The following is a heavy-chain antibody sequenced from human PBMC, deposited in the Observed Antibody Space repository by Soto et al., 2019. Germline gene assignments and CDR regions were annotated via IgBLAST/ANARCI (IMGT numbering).Heavy chain of an antibody. Sequence: QVQLQQWGAGLLKPSETLSLTCAVYGASFSGNYWSWIRQTPGKRLEWIGHINYSGRVTYNPSLESRTTISGDTSRNHLSLTLTSVPAADTAVYYCASYYGSGSGVFDYWGQGTSVTVSS. D-gene: IGHD3-10*01. CDR2: INYSGRV. J-gene: IGHJ4*02. V-gene: IGHV4-34*01. CDR3: ASYYGSGSGVFDY. CDR1: GASFSGNY.